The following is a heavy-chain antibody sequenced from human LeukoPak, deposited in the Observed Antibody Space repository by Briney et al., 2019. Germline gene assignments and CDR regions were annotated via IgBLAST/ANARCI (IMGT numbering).Heavy chain of an antibody. CDR3: AGITTGFVPYYFDY. J-gene: IGHJ4*01. V-gene: IGHV4-59*01. Sequence: SESLSLTCTGSGGSISSYYWSWIRQPPGKGLEWIGYIYYSGSTNNNPSLKSRVTISVDTSKNQFSLKLSSVTAADTAVYYCAGITTGFVPYYFDYWGHGTLVTVSS. D-gene: IGHD3-3*01. CDR1: GGSISSYY. CDR2: IYYSGST.